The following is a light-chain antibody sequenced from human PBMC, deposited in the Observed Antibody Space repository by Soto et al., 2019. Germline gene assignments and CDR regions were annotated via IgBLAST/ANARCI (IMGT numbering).Light chain of an antibody. CDR3: SSYTRSNTPVV. CDR2: EVN. J-gene: IGLJ2*01. V-gene: IGLV2-14*01. CDR1: SSDVGGYNY. Sequence: QSVLTQPASVSGSPGQSITISCTGTSSDVGGYNYVSWYQQHPGKAPKLIIYEVNNRPSGVSNRFSGSKSGNTASLTISGLQAEDEADYYCSSYTRSNTPVVFGGGTKVTVL.